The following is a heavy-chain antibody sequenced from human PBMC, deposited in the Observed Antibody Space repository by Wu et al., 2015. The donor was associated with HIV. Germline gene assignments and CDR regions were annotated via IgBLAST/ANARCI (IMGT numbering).Heavy chain of an antibody. V-gene: IGHV1-2*02. D-gene: IGHD3-22*01. J-gene: IGHJ6*03. Sequence: QVQLVQSGAEVKKPGTSVKVSCKSSGYTFTGYFIHWARQAPGQGLEWMGWINPNSGGTNFAQKFQGRVAVTRDTSISTAYMELNRLRSDDTAVYYCARGGTNYYDRSAYLPDYYYMTSGAKGPRXPSP. CDR2: INPNSGGT. CDR1: GYTFTGYF. CDR3: ARGGTNYYDRSAYLPDYYYMTS.